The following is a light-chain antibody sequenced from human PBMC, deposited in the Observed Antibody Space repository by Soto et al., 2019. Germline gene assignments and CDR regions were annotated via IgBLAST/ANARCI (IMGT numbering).Light chain of an antibody. CDR3: QQYGSAPRT. J-gene: IGKJ1*01. V-gene: IGKV3-20*01. Sequence: EIVLTQSPGTLSLSPGERAILSCRASQSVSSDSLSWYRQKPGQAPRLLVYDASSRATGIPDRFSGSGSGTDFPLTISRLEHEDFTVYYCQQYGSAPRTLGQGTKVEIK. CDR2: DAS. CDR1: QSVSSDS.